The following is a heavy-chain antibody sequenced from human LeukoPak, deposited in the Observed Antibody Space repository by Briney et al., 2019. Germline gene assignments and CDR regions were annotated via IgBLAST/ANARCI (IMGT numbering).Heavy chain of an antibody. D-gene: IGHD3-22*01. CDR1: GDSISGDY. J-gene: IGHJ3*02. V-gene: IGHV4-59*08. CDR3: ARLLDYDSSGDPDTFDI. Sequence: SETLSLTCTVSGDSISGDYWSWIRQSPGKGLEWIGYFHHTAGTRYNPSLQSRVTTSIDTSRNHFSLKLNSLSAADTAVYFCARLLDYDSSGDPDTFDIWGQGTVVTVSS. CDR2: FHHTAGT.